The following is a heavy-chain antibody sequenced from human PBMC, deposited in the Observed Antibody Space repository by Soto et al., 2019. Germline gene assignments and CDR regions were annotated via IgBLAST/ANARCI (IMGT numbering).Heavy chain of an antibody. J-gene: IGHJ5*02. V-gene: IGHV1-46*01. CDR2: INPSGGST. Sequence: ASVKVSCKASGYTFTSYYMHWVRQAPGQGLEWMGIINPSGGSTSYAQKFQGRVTMTRDTSTSTVYMELNSVTAADTAVYYCARVEPLVRGLRWFDPWGQGTLVTVSS. D-gene: IGHD3-10*01. CDR3: ARVEPLVRGLRWFDP. CDR1: GYTFTSYY.